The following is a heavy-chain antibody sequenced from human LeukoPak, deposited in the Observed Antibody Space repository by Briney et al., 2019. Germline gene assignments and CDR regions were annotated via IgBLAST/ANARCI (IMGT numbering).Heavy chain of an antibody. Sequence: SETLSLTCAVYGGSFSGYYWSWIRQPPGRGLEWIGEINHSGSTNYNPSLKSRVTISVDTSKNQFSLKLSSVTAAGTAVYYCVTQRSVDTAMVTDYWGQGTLVTVSS. J-gene: IGHJ4*02. CDR2: INHSGST. CDR1: GGSFSGYY. CDR3: VTQRSVDTAMVTDY. D-gene: IGHD5-18*01. V-gene: IGHV4-34*01.